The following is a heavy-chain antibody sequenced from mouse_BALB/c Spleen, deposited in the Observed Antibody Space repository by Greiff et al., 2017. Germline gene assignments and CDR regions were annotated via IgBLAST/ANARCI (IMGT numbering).Heavy chain of an antibody. J-gene: IGHJ3*01. CDR2: ISSGGSYT. V-gene: IGHV5-6*01. D-gene: IGHD2-3*01. CDR1: GFTFSSYG. Sequence: EVQGVESGGDLVKPGGSLKLSCAASGFTFSSYGMSWVRQTPDKRLEWVATISSGGSYTYYPDSVKGRFTISRDNAKNTLYLQMSSLKSEDTAMYYCATPNPFYDGYYVFAYWGQGTLVTVSA. CDR3: ATPNPFYDGYYVFAY.